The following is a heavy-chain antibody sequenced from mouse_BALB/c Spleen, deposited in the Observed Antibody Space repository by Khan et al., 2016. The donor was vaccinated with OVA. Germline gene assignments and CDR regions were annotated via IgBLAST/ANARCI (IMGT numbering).Heavy chain of an antibody. CDR1: GYTFTSYW. D-gene: IGHD1-1*01. CDR2: INPSTGYT. J-gene: IGHJ3*01. CDR3: ANHGGSSAWLTY. V-gene: IGHV1-7*01. Sequence: VELVESGAELAKPGASVKMSCKASGYTFTSYWMHWVKQRPGQGLEWIGYINPSTGYTEYNQRFKDKATLTADKSSSTAYMQLSSLTSEESAVYYCANHGGSSAWLTYWGQGTLVTVSA.